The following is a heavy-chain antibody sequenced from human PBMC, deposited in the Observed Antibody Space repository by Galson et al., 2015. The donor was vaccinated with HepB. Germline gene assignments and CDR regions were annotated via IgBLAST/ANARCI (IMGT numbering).Heavy chain of an antibody. D-gene: IGHD6-19*01. CDR2: ISGSGGST. CDR3: ADSSGAKGFDY. J-gene: IGHJ4*02. CDR1: GFTFSNYA. Sequence: SLRLSCAASGFTFSNYAMSWVRQAPGKGLEWVSAISGSGGSTYYADSMKGRFTISRDNSKSTLSLQMNSLRAEDTAVYYCADSSGAKGFDYWGQGTLVTVSS. V-gene: IGHV3-23*01.